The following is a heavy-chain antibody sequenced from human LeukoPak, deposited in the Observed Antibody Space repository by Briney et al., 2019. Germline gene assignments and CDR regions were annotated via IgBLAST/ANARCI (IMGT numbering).Heavy chain of an antibody. CDR1: GFTFSDYH. CDR2: ISLSSTYT. D-gene: IGHD3-10*01. V-gene: IGHV3-11*06. CDR3: ARDGWFGELDKDHFDY. Sequence: GGSLRLSCVASGFTFSDYHMSWIRQAPGKGLEWVSYISLSSTYTNYADSVKGRFTISRDNAKNLLYLQMNSLRVEDTAVYYCARDGWFGELDKDHFDYWGQGTLVTVSS. J-gene: IGHJ4*02.